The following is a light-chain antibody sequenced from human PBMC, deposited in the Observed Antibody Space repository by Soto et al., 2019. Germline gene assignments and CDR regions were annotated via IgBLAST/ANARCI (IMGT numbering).Light chain of an antibody. CDR3: QSYDSSLSGYV. V-gene: IGLV1-40*01. CDR1: SSNIGAGYD. CDR2: GNS. J-gene: IGLJ1*01. Sequence: QSVLTQPPSVSGAPGQRVTISCTGSSSNIGAGYDVHWYQQLPGTAPKLLIYGNSNRPSGVPDRFSGSKSGTSASLAITGLLAEDEAYYYGQSYDSSLSGYVFGTGTKLTVL.